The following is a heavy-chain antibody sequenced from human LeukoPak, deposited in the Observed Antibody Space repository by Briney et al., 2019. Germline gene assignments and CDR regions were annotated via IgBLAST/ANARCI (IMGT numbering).Heavy chain of an antibody. J-gene: IGHJ4*02. CDR2: MTPNSGNT. D-gene: IGHD1-26*01. V-gene: IGHV1-8*01. Sequence: GASVKVSCKASGYTFTRFDIHWVRQAPGQGLEWMGWMTPNSGNTGYAQKFQGRVTMTRTTSINTACMELSSLRFEDTAVYYCARVLCGTCLGGPFDFWGQGALVTVSS. CDR3: ARVLCGTCLGGPFDF. CDR1: GYTFTRFD.